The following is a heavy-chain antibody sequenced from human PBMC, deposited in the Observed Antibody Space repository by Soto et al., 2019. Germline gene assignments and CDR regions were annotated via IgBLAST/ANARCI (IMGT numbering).Heavy chain of an antibody. CDR2: IYYSGST. CDR1: GGSISSYY. J-gene: IGHJ5*02. V-gene: IGHV4-59*01. CDR3: ARDRGGHMTTQPPWLDP. Sequence: SETLSLTCTVSGGSISSYYWSWIRQPPGKGLEWIGYIYYSGSTNYNPSLKSRVTISVDTSKNQFSLKLSSVTAADTAVYYCARDRGGHMTTQPPWLDPWGQGTLVTVSS. D-gene: IGHD4-17*01.